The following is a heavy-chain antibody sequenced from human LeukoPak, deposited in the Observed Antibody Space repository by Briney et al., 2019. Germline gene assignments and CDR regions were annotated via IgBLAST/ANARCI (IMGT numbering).Heavy chain of an antibody. CDR2: ISGSGGST. Sequence: GGSLRLSCVASGFTFSSYAMSWVRQAPGKGLDWVSAISGSGGSTYYADSVKGRFTISRDNSKNTLYLQMNSLRAEDTAVYYCAKDRGYYGDTFEGDYWGQGTLVTVSS. J-gene: IGHJ4*02. CDR1: GFTFSSYA. D-gene: IGHD4-17*01. V-gene: IGHV3-23*01. CDR3: AKDRGYYGDTFEGDY.